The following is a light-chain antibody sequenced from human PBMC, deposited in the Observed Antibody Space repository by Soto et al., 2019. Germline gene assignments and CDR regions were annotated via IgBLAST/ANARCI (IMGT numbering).Light chain of an antibody. J-gene: IGKJ5*01. CDR3: QQYAVSPIT. CDR2: AAS. CDR1: QTVSKNY. V-gene: IGKV3-20*01. Sequence: EIVLTQSPVTLSLSPGEGATLSCRASQTVSKNYLAWYQQKAGQAPRLVIYAASTRATGIPDRFSGSGSGTDFTLTISRLEPEDFAVFYCQQYAVSPITFGQGTDWRLN.